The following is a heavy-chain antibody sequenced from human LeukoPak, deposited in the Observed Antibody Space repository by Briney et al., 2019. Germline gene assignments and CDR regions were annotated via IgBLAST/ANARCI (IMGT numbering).Heavy chain of an antibody. J-gene: IGHJ3*02. V-gene: IGHV1-18*01. CDR1: GYTFTSYG. Sequence: ASVKVSCTASGYTFTSYGISWVRQAPGQGLEWMGWISAYNGNTNYAQKLQGRVTMTTDTSTSTAYMELRSLRSDDTAVYYCARVTYYYDSSGPLVAFDIWGQGTMVTVSS. CDR2: ISAYNGNT. D-gene: IGHD3-22*01. CDR3: ARVTYYYDSSGPLVAFDI.